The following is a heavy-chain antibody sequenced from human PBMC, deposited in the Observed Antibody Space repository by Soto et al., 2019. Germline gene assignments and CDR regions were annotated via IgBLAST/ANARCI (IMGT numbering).Heavy chain of an antibody. J-gene: IGHJ4*02. Sequence: SETLSLTCTVSGDSISTYDYYWSWFRQPPGEGLQWIGYIYYSGTTFYNPSLKSRITLSMDTSKNQFSLRLSSVAVADTAVYYCARGIGVFDSWGQGTLVTVSS. D-gene: IGHD3-10*01. CDR1: GDSISTYDYY. CDR3: ARGIGVFDS. CDR2: IYYSGTT. V-gene: IGHV4-30-4*01.